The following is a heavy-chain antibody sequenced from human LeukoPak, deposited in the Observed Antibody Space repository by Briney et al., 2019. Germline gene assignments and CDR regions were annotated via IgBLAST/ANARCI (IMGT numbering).Heavy chain of an antibody. J-gene: IGHJ6*02. CDR2: ISASGGST. CDR1: GFTFSSSA. V-gene: IGHV3-23*01. D-gene: IGHD4-17*01. CDR3: AKGGNYGDYYYYYGMDV. Sequence: GGSLRLSCAASGFTFSSSAMSWVRQVPGKGLEWVSGISASGGSTYYADSVRGRFTISRDNSKNTLYLQMNSLRAEDTAVYYCAKGGNYGDYYYYYGMDVWGQGTTVTVSS.